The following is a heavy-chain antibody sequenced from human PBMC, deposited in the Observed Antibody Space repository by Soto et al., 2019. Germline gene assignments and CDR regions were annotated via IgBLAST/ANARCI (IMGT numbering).Heavy chain of an antibody. Sequence: SETLSLTCSVSGDSISNNKWWSWVRQPPGKGLEWIGEMHHSGSIHYNASLKSRATLSVDKSRNQFSLQLTSVTAADTAVYYCARDPGRWGQGTLVTVSS. V-gene: IGHV4-4*02. CDR2: MHHSGSI. CDR3: ARDPGR. CDR1: GDSISNNKW. J-gene: IGHJ4*02.